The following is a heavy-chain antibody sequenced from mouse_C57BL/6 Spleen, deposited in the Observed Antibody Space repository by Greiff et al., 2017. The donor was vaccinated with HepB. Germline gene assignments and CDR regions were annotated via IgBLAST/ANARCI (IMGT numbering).Heavy chain of an antibody. J-gene: IGHJ4*01. D-gene: IGHD2-4*01. CDR1: GYTFTGYW. Sequence: QVQLQQSGAELMKPGASVKLSCKATGYTFTGYWIEWVKQRPGHGLEWIGEILPGSGSTNYNEKFKGKATFTADTSSNTAYMQLSSLTTEDSAIYYCARSLYDYHREDSAMDYWGQGTSVTVSS. CDR2: ILPGSGST. CDR3: ARSLYDYHREDSAMDY. V-gene: IGHV1-9*01.